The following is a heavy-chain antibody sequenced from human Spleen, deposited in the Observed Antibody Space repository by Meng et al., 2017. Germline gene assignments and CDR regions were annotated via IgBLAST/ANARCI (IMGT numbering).Heavy chain of an antibody. CDR2: ISGYNGNT. CDR3: ARGARSSLPDY. V-gene: IGHV1-18*04. J-gene: IGHJ4*02. CDR1: GYTLTNYY. D-gene: IGHD2-2*01. Sequence: VQLVQSGAEVKKPGASVTVACKASGYTLTNYYMHWVRQAPGQGLEWMGWISGYNGNTNYAQKFQGRVTMTTDTSTSTVYMELRSLRSDDTAVYYCARGARSSLPDYWGQGTLVTVSS.